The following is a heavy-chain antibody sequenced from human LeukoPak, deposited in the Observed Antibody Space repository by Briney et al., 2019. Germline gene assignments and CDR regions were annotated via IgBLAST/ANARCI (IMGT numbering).Heavy chain of an antibody. J-gene: IGHJ5*02. CDR1: GFTFSSYA. Sequence: GGSLRLSCAASGFTFSSYAMSWVRQAPGKGLEWVSTISGSGGSTYYADSVKGRITISRDNSKNTLYLQMNSLRAEDTAVYYCARENDYGDYELDPWGQGTLVTVSS. CDR3: ARENDYGDYELDP. D-gene: IGHD4-17*01. V-gene: IGHV3-23*01. CDR2: ISGSGGST.